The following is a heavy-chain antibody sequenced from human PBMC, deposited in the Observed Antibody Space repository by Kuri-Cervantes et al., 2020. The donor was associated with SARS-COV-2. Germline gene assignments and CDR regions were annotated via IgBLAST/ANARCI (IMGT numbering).Heavy chain of an antibody. V-gene: IGHV3-53*01. CDR1: GFTVSTNY. CDR3: ARAGYSTGWFPDWYFDL. J-gene: IGHJ2*01. Sequence: GGSLRLSCAASGFTVSTNYMSWVRQAPGKGLEWVSIIYSGGTTYYADSVKGRFTISRDNSKNTVNLQMNSLRGGDTALYYCARAGYSTGWFPDWYFDLWGRGTLVTVSS. D-gene: IGHD6-19*01. CDR2: IYSGGTT.